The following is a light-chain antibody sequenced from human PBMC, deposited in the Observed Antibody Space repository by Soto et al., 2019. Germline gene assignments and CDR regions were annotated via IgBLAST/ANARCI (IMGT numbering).Light chain of an antibody. CDR3: NSYTSSSTLV. CDR1: SSYVGGYHY. CDR2: DVS. J-gene: IGLJ2*01. V-gene: IGLV2-14*01. Sequence: QSALTQPASVSGSPGQSITISCTGTSSYVGGYHYGSGDQQHPGKDPKLLIYDVSNRPSGVPNRLAGSKSGNTASLTISGHQAEDEADYYCNSYTSSSTLVFGGGTKLTVL.